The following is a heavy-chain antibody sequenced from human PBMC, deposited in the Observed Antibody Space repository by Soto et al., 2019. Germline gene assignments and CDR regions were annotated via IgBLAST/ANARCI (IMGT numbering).Heavy chain of an antibody. J-gene: IGHJ2*01. CDR3: ARRKYCGGDCFPGHISRWYFDL. CDR2: VSYDGSNK. CDR1: GFSFSDHA. D-gene: IGHD2-21*02. Sequence: QVQLVESGGGVVQPGRSLRLSCEASGFSFSDHAMHWVRQAPGKGLEWVTVVSYDGSNKLYANSVKGRFTVSRANSKTTLYLQMSSLRPEDTALYYCARRKYCGGDCFPGHISRWYFDLWGRGTQVIVSS. V-gene: IGHV3-30*04.